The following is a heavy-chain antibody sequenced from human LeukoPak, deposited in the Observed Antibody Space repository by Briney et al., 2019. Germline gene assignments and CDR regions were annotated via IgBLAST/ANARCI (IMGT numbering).Heavy chain of an antibody. Sequence: PSETLSLTCTASGGSISSSSYYWGWIRQPPGKGLEWIGSIYYSGSTYYNPSLKSRVTISVDTSKNQFSLKLSSVTAADTAVYYCTALVGSSSFISFDYWGQGTLVTVSS. J-gene: IGHJ4*02. V-gene: IGHV4-39*01. D-gene: IGHD6-6*01. CDR1: GGSISSSSYY. CDR2: IYYSGST. CDR3: TALVGSSSFISFDY.